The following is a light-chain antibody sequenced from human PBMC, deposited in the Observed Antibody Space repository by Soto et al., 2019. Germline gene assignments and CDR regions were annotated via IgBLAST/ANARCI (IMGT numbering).Light chain of an antibody. CDR2: DVT. Sequence: LTQPRSVSGSPGQSVTIACTGTSSDVGGYNYVSWYQQHPGKAPKLMIYDVTKRPSGVPDRFSGSKSGNTASLTISGLQAEDEADYYCCAFAGTYTSFGTGTKVTVL. J-gene: IGLJ1*01. CDR3: CAFAGTYTS. V-gene: IGLV2-11*01. CDR1: SSDVGGYNY.